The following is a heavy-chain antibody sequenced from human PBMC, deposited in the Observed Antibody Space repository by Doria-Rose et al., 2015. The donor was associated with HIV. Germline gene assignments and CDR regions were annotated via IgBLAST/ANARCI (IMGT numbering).Heavy chain of an antibody. V-gene: IGHV2-26*01. CDR2: IFSDDER. CDR3: ARIKSSRWYHKYYFDF. J-gene: IGHJ4*02. CDR1: GVSLSSPGMG. Sequence: QVTLKESGPVLVKPTETLTLTCTVSGVSLSSPGMGVSWIRQPPGKAPEWLANIFSDDERYYKTSLKIRLTISRGTSKSQVVLTMTDMDPVDTATYYCARIKSSRWYHKYYFDFWGQGTLVIVSA. D-gene: IGHD6-13*01.